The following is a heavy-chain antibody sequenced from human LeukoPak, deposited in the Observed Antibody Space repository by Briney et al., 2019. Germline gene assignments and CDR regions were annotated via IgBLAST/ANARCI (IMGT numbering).Heavy chain of an antibody. CDR2: IYTSGSN. Sequence: SETLSFTCTVSGGSISSYYWSWIRQPAGKGLEWIGRIYTSGSNNYNPSLKSRVTMSVDTSKNQFSLKLSSVTAADTAVYYCARDFCSSTSCYIDYFDYWRQGTLVTVSS. V-gene: IGHV4-4*07. D-gene: IGHD2-2*02. CDR1: GGSISSYY. CDR3: ARDFCSSTSCYIDYFDY. J-gene: IGHJ4*02.